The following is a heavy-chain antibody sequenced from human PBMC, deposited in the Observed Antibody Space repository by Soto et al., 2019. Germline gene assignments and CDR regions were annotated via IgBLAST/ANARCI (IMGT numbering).Heavy chain of an antibody. J-gene: IGHJ4*02. D-gene: IGHD4-17*01. CDR3: ATWVDYGDFEGFDF. CDR2: IDVGSANA. CDR1: GFTFSSSA. V-gene: IGHV1-58*01. Sequence: PSVKVSCKTSGFTFSSSAVHWVRQARGHRLQWIGWIDVGSANANYAQMLQERVTMTWDTSITTAYLDLTRLTTNDTATYFCATWVDYGDFEGFDFWGQGTLVTVSS.